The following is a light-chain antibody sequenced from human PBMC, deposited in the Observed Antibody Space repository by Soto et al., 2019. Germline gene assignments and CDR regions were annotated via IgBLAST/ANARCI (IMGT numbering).Light chain of an antibody. V-gene: IGLV1-40*01. CDR3: QSYDRSLSVVV. J-gene: IGLJ2*01. CDR2: GNN. Sequence: QAVVTQPPSVSGAPGQRVTISCTGSSSNIGAGYDVHWYQQLPGTAPKLLIYGNNNRPSGVPDRFSGSKSGTSASLAITGLQAEDEADFYCQSYDRSLSVVVFGGGTQLTVL. CDR1: SSNIGAGYD.